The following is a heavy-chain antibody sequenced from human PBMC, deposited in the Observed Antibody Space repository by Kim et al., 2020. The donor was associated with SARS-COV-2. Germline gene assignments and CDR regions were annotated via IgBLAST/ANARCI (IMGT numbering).Heavy chain of an antibody. V-gene: IGHV3-49*02. J-gene: IGHJ6*02. CDR3: TRDAYYGDDHYYYGMDV. Sequence: VKGRFTIQRDDSKSIAYLQMNSLKTEDTAVYYCTRDAYYGDDHYYYGMDVWGQGTTVTVSS. D-gene: IGHD3-10*01.